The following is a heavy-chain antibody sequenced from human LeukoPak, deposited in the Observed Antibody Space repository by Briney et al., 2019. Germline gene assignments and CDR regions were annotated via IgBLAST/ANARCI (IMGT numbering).Heavy chain of an antibody. J-gene: IGHJ6*02. CDR1: GSTVSSNY. V-gene: IGHV3-53*01. D-gene: IGHD4-17*01. CDR2: IYSGGST. CDR3: ARDLYGDYVTDRYYAMDV. Sequence: GGSLRLSCAASGSTVSSNYMSWVRQAPGKGLEWVSVIYSGGSTYYADSVKGRFTISRDNSKNTLYLQMNILRAEDTAVYYCARDLYGDYVTDRYYAMDVWGQGTTVTVSS.